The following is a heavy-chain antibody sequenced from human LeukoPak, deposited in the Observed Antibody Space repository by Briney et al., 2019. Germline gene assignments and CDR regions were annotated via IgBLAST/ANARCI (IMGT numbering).Heavy chain of an antibody. J-gene: IGHJ4*02. CDR2: INPNSGDT. CDR3: AREAVCSGGSCHLDY. CDR1: GYTFTGYY. D-gene: IGHD2-15*01. V-gene: IGHV1-2*02. Sequence: ASVTVSCKASGYTFTGYYMHWVRQAPGQGLEWMGWINPNSGDTNYAQKFQGRVTMTRDTSISTAYMELSRLRSDDTAVYSCAREAVCSGGSCHLDYWGQGTLVTVSS.